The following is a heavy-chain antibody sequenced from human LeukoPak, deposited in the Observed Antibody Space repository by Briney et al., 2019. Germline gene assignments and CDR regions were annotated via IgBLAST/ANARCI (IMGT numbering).Heavy chain of an antibody. D-gene: IGHD5-24*01. V-gene: IGHV1-2*04. CDR2: INPNSGGT. CDR1: GYTFTGYY. CDR3: ARGGRDGYNYFDY. Sequence: ASVKVSCKASGYTFTGYYMHWVRQAPGQGLEWMGWINPNSGGTNYAQKFQGWVTTTRDTSISTAYMELSRLRSDDTAVYYCARGGRDGYNYFDYWGQGTLVTVSS. J-gene: IGHJ4*02.